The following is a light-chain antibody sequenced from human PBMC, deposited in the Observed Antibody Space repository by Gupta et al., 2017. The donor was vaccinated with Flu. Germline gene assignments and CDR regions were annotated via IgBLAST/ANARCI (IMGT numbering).Light chain of an antibody. CDR2: DAA. Sequence: EIVLTQSPAPLSLSPGERATLSCRASHSVSSYLAWYQQKPGQDPRLLIYDAANRATGIPARCIGSGSGTDCFPAISSLGPEDVSVYYCQQRNNGHLTFGRGTTVEIK. CDR1: HSVSSY. J-gene: IGKJ4*01. CDR3: QQRNNGHLT. V-gene: IGKV3-11*01.